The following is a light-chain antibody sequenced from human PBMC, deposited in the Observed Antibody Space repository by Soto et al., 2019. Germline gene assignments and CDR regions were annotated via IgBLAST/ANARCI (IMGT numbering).Light chain of an antibody. CDR2: GTS. Sequence: EIGLPQSPGTLSLSPGERATLSCRASQSVSSSYLAWDQQKPGQSPRLLLYGTSSRATGIPDRFSGSGSGADVTLTISRLTPEDSALYYWQQYGSSPLATFGQGTRLEIK. V-gene: IGKV3-20*01. J-gene: IGKJ5*01. CDR1: QSVSSSY. CDR3: QQYGSSPLAT.